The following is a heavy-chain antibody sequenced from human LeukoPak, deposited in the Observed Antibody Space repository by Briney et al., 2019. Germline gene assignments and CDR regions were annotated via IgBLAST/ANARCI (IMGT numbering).Heavy chain of an antibody. V-gene: IGHV3-21*01. CDR1: GFTFSSYS. J-gene: IGHJ3*02. CDR2: ISSSSSYI. CDR3: ARVLSTPYGSGSPLHAFGI. D-gene: IGHD3-10*01. Sequence: PGGSLRLSCAASGFTFSSYSMNWVRQAPGKGLEWVSSISSSSSYIYYADSVKGRFTISRDNAKNSLYLQMNSLRAEDTAVYYCARVLSTPYGSGSPLHAFGIWGQGTMVTVSS.